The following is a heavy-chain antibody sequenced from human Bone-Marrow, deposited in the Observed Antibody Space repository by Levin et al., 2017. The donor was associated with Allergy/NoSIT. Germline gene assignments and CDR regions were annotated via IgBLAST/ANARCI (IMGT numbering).Heavy chain of an antibody. CDR2: IYYSGST. J-gene: IGHJ4*02. CDR3: ETQTPPDH. CDR1: GGSISSSSYY. V-gene: IGHV4-39*07. Sequence: PSETLSLTCTVSGGSISSSSYYWGWIRQPPGTGLEWIGSIYYSGSTYYNPSLKSRVTISVDTSKNQFSLKLSSVTAAATAVYYWETQTPPDHWGQGTLVTVSS.